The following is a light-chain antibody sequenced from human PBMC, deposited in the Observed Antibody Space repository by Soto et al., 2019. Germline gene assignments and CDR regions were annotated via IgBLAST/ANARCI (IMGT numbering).Light chain of an antibody. CDR3: SSHTSGSTRV. V-gene: IGLV2-14*01. CDR1: FSYVGGYDY. CDR2: EVT. Sequence: QSVLTQPASLSGSPGQSIAISCTGTFSYVGGYDYVSWYQQHPDKAPKLMIYEVTKRPSGVSNRFSGSKSGNTASLTISGLQPEDEADYYCSSHTSGSTRVFGSGTKVTVL. J-gene: IGLJ1*01.